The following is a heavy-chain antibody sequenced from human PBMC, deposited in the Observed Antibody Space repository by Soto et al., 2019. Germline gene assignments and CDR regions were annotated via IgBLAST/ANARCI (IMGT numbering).Heavy chain of an antibody. CDR2: INPNSGGT. Sequence: QVQLVQSGAEVKKPGASVKVSCKASGYTFTGYYMHWVRQAHGQGLEWMGWINPNSGGTNYAQKFQGWVTMTRETSISTAYMELSRLRSDDTAVYYCARAVVANPTPDYWDQGTLVTVSS. J-gene: IGHJ4*02. V-gene: IGHV1-2*04. CDR1: GYTFTGYY. D-gene: IGHD2-15*01. CDR3: ARAVVANPTPDY.